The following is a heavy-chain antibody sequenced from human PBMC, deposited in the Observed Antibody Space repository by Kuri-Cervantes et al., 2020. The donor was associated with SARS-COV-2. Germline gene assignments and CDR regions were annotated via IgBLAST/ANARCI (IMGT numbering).Heavy chain of an antibody. CDR3: ARASSHYYDFWSGSYDAFDI. CDR2: IIPIFGTA. Sequence: SVKVSCKASGYTFTGYYIHWVRQAPGQGLEWMGGIIPIFGTANYAQKFQGRVTITADESTSTAYMELSSLRSEDTAVYYCARASSHYYDFWSGSYDAFDIWGQGTMVTVSS. V-gene: IGHV1-69*13. D-gene: IGHD3-3*01. CDR1: GYTFTGYY. J-gene: IGHJ3*02.